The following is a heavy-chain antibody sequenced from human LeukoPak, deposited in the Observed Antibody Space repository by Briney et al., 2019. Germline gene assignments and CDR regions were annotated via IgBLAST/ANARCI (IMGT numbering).Heavy chain of an antibody. D-gene: IGHD2/OR15-2a*01. CDR1: GDSLSRNNAG. J-gene: IGHJ4*02. CDR3: ARVRYYAAYYFDY. Sequence: SQTLSLTCVLSGDSLSRNNAGWNWIRQSPSRGLEWLGRTYYRSKWHNDYAVSVKSRITINPDTSKNQFSLQLNSVTPEDTAVYYCARVRYYAAYYFDYWGQGTLVTVSS. V-gene: IGHV6-1*01. CDR2: TYYRSKWHN.